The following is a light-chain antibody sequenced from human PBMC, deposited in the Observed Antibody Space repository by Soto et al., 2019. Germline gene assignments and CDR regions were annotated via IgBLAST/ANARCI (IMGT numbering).Light chain of an antibody. CDR2: GAS. CDR3: QQFCNSPYT. J-gene: IGKJ2*01. CDR1: QSVSSSY. Sequence: EIVLTQSPGTLSLSPGERATLSCRASQSVSSSYLAWYQQKPGQAPRLLIYGASSRATGIPDRFSGSGSGTGFTLTISRLEPEDFAVYYCQQFCNSPYTFGQGTRLESK. V-gene: IGKV3-20*01.